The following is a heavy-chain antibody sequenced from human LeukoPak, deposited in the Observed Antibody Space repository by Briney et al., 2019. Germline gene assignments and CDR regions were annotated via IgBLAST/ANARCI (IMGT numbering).Heavy chain of an antibody. Sequence: PSETLSLTCTVSGGSISSYYWSWIRQAPGKGLEWIGYIYYSGSTNYNPSLKSRVTISVDTSKNQFSLKLSSVTAADTAVYYCARGHNWGSPPPDYWGQGTLVTVSS. D-gene: IGHD7-27*01. J-gene: IGHJ4*02. CDR3: ARGHNWGSPPPDY. V-gene: IGHV4-59*01. CDR1: GGSISSYY. CDR2: IYYSGST.